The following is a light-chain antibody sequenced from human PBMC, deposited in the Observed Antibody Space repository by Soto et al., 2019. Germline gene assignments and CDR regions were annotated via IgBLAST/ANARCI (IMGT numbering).Light chain of an antibody. CDR3: LQRVTWT. CDR2: GAS. Sequence: EIVLTQSPGTLSLSPGDRATLSCRASQSVSSSFLAWYQQKPGQAPRLLINGASPRATGIPDRCSGSGSEIDFHLTISRLEPEDFAGYYCLQRVTWTFGQGTKVEIK. CDR1: QSVSSSF. V-gene: IGKV3-20*01. J-gene: IGKJ1*01.